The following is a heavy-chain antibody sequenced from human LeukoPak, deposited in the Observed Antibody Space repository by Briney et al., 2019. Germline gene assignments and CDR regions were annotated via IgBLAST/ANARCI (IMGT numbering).Heavy chain of an antibody. Sequence: GGSLRLSCAASGFTFSSYAMNWVRQASGKGLEWVSAISGSGSGDNTYYADSVKGRFTISRDNSKNTLYLQMNSLRAEDTAVYYCAKGEGLWFWDYWGQGTLVTVSS. CDR1: GFTFSSYA. CDR3: AKGEGLWFWDY. V-gene: IGHV3-23*01. J-gene: IGHJ4*02. CDR2: ISGSGSGDNT. D-gene: IGHD3-10*01.